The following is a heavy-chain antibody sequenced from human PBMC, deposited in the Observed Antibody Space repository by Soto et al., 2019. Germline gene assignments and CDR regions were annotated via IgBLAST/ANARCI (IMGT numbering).Heavy chain of an antibody. J-gene: IGHJ6*02. D-gene: IGHD3-3*01. CDR3: ARGFSGVVGFFFGMDV. CDR1: GGIFNNYS. CDR2: IIPVFDLI. V-gene: IGHV1-69*17. Sequence: QLVQSGAEVKKPGSSVRVSCKASGGIFNNYSVNWVRQAPGQGLEWMGGIIPVFDLIKYELKFQDRLAISADKSTYTAYMDLSSLISDDTAVYYCARGFSGVVGFFFGMDVWGQGTTVIVSS.